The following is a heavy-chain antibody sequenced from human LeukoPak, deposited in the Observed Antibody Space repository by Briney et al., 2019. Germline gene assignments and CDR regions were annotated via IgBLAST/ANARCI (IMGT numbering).Heavy chain of an antibody. V-gene: IGHV4-30-2*01. CDR3: ARDIGVTTLSPSGILDY. D-gene: IGHD4-11*01. Sequence: SWVRQPPGKGLEWIGYIYHSGSTYYNPSLKSRVTISVDRSKNQSSLKLSSVTAADTAVYYCARDIGVTTLSPSGILDYWGQGTLVTVSS. J-gene: IGHJ4*02. CDR2: IYHSGST.